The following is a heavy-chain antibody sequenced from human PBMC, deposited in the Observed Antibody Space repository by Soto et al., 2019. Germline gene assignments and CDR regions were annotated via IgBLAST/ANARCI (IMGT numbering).Heavy chain of an antibody. D-gene: IGHD3-16*01. CDR1: GGSISSSSYY. V-gene: IGHV4-39*01. J-gene: IGHJ4*02. Sequence: QLQLQESGPGLVKPSETLSLTCTVSGGSISSSSYYWGWIRQPPGKGLEWIGNIFYSGSTYYNPSLQLRVTTAVDTSRSECPRQLSSGTAADTAVYYCASSMRGSYFDCWGQGTLVTVSS. CDR2: IFYSGST. CDR3: ASSMRGSYFDC.